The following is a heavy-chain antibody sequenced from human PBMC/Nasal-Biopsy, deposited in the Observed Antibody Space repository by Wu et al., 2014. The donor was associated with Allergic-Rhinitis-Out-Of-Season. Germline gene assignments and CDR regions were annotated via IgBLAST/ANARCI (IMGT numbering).Heavy chain of an antibody. CDR3: ARPAGAENWIDP. V-gene: IGHV2-70*04. Sequence: ALVKPTQTLTLTCTLSGFSLNVPGTGVVWVRQPPGKALEWLARIGWNGHKLYTSSLETRLTIYEDNSRNQVVLSVTNVDPADTGTYFCARPAGAENWIDPWGQGSLVTVSS. CDR2: IGWNGHK. D-gene: IGHD3-10*01. J-gene: IGHJ5*02. CDR1: GFSLNVPGTG.